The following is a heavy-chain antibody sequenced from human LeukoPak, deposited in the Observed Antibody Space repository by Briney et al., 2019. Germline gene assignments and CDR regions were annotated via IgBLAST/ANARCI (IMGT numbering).Heavy chain of an antibody. CDR2: IIPIFGTA. CDR3: ARDHCSPGTCLGGH. D-gene: IGHD2-15*01. Sequence: ASVNVSCKASGCTFSSYAISWVRQAPGQGLEWMGGIIPIFGTANYAQKFQGRVTITTDESTSTAYMELSSLRSEDTAIYYCARDHCSPGTCLGGHWGQGTPVTVSS. V-gene: IGHV1-69*05. J-gene: IGHJ4*02. CDR1: GCTFSSYA.